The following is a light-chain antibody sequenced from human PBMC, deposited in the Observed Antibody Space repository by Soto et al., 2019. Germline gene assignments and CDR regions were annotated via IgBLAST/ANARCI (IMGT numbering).Light chain of an antibody. Sequence: IQMPQSPSSLSSAVGNRVPITCRARQSITRYLNWYQQKPGKAPQVLIYAASSLQSGVPSRFTGNRSGADFTLTISSLQPEDLGTYYCHQSYSGSITFSQGTRLEIK. CDR2: AAS. J-gene: IGKJ5*01. CDR1: QSITRY. V-gene: IGKV1-39*01. CDR3: HQSYSGSIT.